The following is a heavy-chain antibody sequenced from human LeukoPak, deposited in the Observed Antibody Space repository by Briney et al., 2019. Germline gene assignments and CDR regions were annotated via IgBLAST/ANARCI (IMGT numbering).Heavy chain of an antibody. CDR3: ARGEGAVAGTTHWYFDL. CDR2: FDPEDGET. V-gene: IGHV1-24*01. J-gene: IGHJ2*01. Sequence: ASVKVSCKVSGYTLTELSMHWVRQAPGKGLEWMGGFDPEDGETIYAQKFQGRVTMTEDTSTDTAYMELSSLRSEDTAVYYCARGEGAVAGTTHWYFDLWGRGALVTVSS. D-gene: IGHD6-19*01. CDR1: GYTLTELS.